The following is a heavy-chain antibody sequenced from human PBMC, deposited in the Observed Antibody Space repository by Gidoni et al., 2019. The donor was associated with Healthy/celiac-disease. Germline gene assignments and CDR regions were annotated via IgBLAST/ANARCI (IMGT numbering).Heavy chain of an antibody. D-gene: IGHD4-17*01. J-gene: IGHJ3*02. Sequence: QVQLQESGPGLVKPSQTLSLTCTVSGGSISSGRYYWSWIRQHPGKGLEWIGYLYYSGSTYYNPSLKSRVTISVDTSKNQFSLKLSSVTAADTAVYYCARRHRLHDYGDYAGVAFDIWGQGTMVTVSS. CDR2: LYYSGST. CDR1: GGSISSGRYY. V-gene: IGHV4-31*03. CDR3: ARRHRLHDYGDYAGVAFDI.